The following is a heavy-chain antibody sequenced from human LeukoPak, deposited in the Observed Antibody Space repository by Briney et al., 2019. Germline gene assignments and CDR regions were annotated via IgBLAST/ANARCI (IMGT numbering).Heavy chain of an antibody. V-gene: IGHV3-21*01. J-gene: IGHJ3*02. Sequence: GGSLRLSCAASGFTFSSYSMNWVRQAPGKGLEWVSSISSSSSYIYYADSVKGRFTISRDNAKNSLYLQMNSLRAEDTAVYYCAREGVEYGDYVGAFDIWGQGTMVTVSS. D-gene: IGHD4-17*01. CDR2: ISSSSSYI. CDR1: GFTFSSYS. CDR3: AREGVEYGDYVGAFDI.